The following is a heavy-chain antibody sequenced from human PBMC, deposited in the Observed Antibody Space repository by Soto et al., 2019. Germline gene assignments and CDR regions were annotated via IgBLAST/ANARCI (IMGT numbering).Heavy chain of an antibody. CDR1: GYTFTTYS. D-gene: IGHD3-10*01. Sequence: AASVKVSCKASGYTFTTYSMHWVRQAPGQGLEWMGVINPRSGRTSFAQKFQGRVTMTGDTSTSTVYMELSSLRSEDTAVYYCAMDTNLLDYYFDYWGQGTLVTVSS. CDR3: AMDTNLLDYYFDY. J-gene: IGHJ4*02. V-gene: IGHV1-46*01. CDR2: INPRSGRT.